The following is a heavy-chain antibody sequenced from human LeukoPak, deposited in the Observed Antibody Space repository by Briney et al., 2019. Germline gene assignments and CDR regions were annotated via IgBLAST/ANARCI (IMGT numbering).Heavy chain of an antibody. CDR2: IYYSGST. J-gene: IGHJ4*02. Sequence: SETLSLTCTVSGGSISSSSYYWGWIRQPPGKGLEWIGSIYYSGSTYYNPSLKSRVTISVDTSKDQFSLKLSSVTAADTAVYYCASRSGREYYFDYWGQGTLVTVSS. D-gene: IGHD2-15*01. V-gene: IGHV4-39*01. CDR3: ASRSGREYYFDY. CDR1: GGSISSSSYY.